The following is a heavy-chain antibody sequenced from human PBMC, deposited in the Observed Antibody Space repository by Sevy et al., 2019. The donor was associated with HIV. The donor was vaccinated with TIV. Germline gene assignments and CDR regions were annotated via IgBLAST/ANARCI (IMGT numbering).Heavy chain of an antibody. D-gene: IGHD3-3*01. CDR3: ARGSQTYYDFWSGYLGGYYFDY. V-gene: IGHV3-11*01. CDR2: ISSSGSTI. CDR1: GFTFSDYY. Sequence: RGCLRLSCAASGFTFSDYYMSWIRQAPGKGLEWVSYISSSGSTIYYADSVKGRFTISRNNAKNSLNLQMNSLRAEDTAVYYSARGSQTYYDFWSGYLGGYYFDYWGQGTLVLVSS. J-gene: IGHJ4*02.